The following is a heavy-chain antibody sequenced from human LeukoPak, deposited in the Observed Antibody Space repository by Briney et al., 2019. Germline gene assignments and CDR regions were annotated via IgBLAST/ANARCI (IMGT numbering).Heavy chain of an antibody. D-gene: IGHD3-10*01. V-gene: IGHV1-2*02. CDR1: GYTFTGYY. CDR2: INPNSGGT. Sequence: ASVKVSCKASGYTFTGYYMHWVRQAPGQGLEWMGWINPNSGGTNYAQKFQGRVTMTRDTSISTAYMELSRLRSDDTAVYYCAGPTTYYYGSGSYGGDAFDIWGRGTMVTVSS. J-gene: IGHJ3*02. CDR3: AGPTTYYYGSGSYGGDAFDI.